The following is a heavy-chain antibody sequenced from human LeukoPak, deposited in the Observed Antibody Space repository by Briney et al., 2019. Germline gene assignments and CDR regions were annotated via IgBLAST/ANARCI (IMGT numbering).Heavy chain of an antibody. D-gene: IGHD1-1*01. Sequence: ASVKVSCKASGYTFTGYYMHWVRQAPGQGLEWMGWINPNSGGTNYAQKFQGRVTMTRNTSISTAYMELSSLRSEDTAVYYCARGTTGTSDIDYWGQGTLVTVSS. J-gene: IGHJ4*02. CDR2: INPNSGGT. V-gene: IGHV1-2*02. CDR3: ARGTTGTSDIDY. CDR1: GYTFTGYY.